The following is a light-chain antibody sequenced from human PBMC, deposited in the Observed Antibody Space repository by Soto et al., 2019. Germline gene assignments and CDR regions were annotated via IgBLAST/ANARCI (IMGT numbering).Light chain of an antibody. J-gene: IGKJ4*02. V-gene: IGKV1-5*01. CDR1: QSSSSW. CDR3: QQYNSYLLT. CDR2: DAS. Sequence: DIQMTQSPSTLSASVGDRVTITCRASQSSSSWLAWYQQKPGKAPKLLIYDASSLESGVPSRVSGSGSGTEFTLTISSLQPDDFAKYYCQQYNSYLLTFGGGTKVEIK.